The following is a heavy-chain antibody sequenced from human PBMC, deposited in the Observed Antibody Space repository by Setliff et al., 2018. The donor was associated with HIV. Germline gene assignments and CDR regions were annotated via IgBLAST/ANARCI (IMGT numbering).Heavy chain of an antibody. CDR1: GYNFVDYS. D-gene: IGHD3-22*01. J-gene: IGHJ4*02. CDR3: ARLSGLYYYDSSGYYYGHYFDY. V-gene: IGHV5-51*01. CDR2: IYPGDSDT. Sequence: GESLKISCQGSGYNFVDYSIAWVRQMPGKGLEWMGIIYPGDSDTRYSPSFQGQVTILADKSISTAYLQWSSLKASDTAMYYCARLSGLYYYDSSGYYYGHYFDYWGQGTLVTVSS.